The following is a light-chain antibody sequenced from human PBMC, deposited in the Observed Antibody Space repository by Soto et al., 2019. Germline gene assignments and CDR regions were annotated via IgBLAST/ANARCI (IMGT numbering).Light chain of an antibody. CDR3: CSYAGSSTSVV. Sequence: QSALTQPASASGSPGQSITISCTGTSSDVGSYNLVSWYQQHPGKAPKLMIYEGSKRPSGVSNRFSGSKSDNTASLTISGLQAEDEADYYCCSYAGSSTSVVFGGGTKVTVL. V-gene: IGLV2-23*01. J-gene: IGLJ2*01. CDR1: SSDVGSYNL. CDR2: EGS.